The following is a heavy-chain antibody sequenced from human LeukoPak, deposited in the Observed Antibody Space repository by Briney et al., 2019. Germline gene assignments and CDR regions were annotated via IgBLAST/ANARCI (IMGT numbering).Heavy chain of an antibody. CDR3: ARDPPSSFILGPTNYFDC. Sequence: GGSMRLSCAVSGFTFDDYGMSWVRQAPGKGLEWVSDINWNGGRTGYADSVKGRFTISRDNAKNSLYLQMNRLRAEDTAVYYCARDPPSSFILGPTNYFDCWGQGTLVTVSS. D-gene: IGHD1-26*01. CDR1: GFTFDDYG. CDR2: INWNGGRT. J-gene: IGHJ4*02. V-gene: IGHV3-20*04.